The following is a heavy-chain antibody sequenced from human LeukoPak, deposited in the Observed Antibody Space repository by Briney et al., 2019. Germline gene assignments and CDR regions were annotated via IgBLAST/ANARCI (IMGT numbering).Heavy chain of an antibody. Sequence: GGSLRLSCAASGFTFSSYGMSWVRQAPGKGLEWVSVISGSGGSTYYADSVKGRFTISRDNSKNTLYLQMNSLRAEDTAVYYCAKGTRGYSYGYGYWGQGTLVTVSS. D-gene: IGHD5-18*01. V-gene: IGHV3-23*01. CDR2: ISGSGGST. CDR1: GFTFSSYG. J-gene: IGHJ4*02. CDR3: AKGTRGYSYGYGY.